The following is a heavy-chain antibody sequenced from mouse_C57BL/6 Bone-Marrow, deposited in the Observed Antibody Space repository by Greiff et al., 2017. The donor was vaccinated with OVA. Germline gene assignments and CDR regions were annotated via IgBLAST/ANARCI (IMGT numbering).Heavy chain of an antibody. CDR3: ARKPYYYGSYYFDY. CDR2: INPNNGGT. D-gene: IGHD1-1*01. Sequence: EVKLQQSGPELVKPGASVKMSCKASGYTFTDYNMHWVKQSHGKSLEWIGYINPNNGGTSYNQKFKGKATLTVNKSSSTAYMALRSLTSEDSAVYYCARKPYYYGSYYFDYWGQGTTLTVSS. J-gene: IGHJ2*01. V-gene: IGHV1-22*01. CDR1: GYTFTDYN.